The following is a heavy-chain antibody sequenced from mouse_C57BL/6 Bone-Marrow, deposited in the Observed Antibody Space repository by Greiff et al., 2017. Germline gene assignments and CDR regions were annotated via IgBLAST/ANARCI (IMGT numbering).Heavy chain of an antibody. D-gene: IGHD1-1*01. V-gene: IGHV1-42*01. CDR3: ARRATVVHVDV. CDR2: INPSTGGT. CDR1: GYSFTGYY. J-gene: IGHJ1*03. Sequence: EVQLQQSGPELVKPGASVKISCKASGYSFTGYYMNWVKQSPEKSLEWIGEINPSTGGTTYNQKFKAKAPLTVDKSSSTAYMQLKRLTSEDSAVYACARRATVVHVDVWGTGTTVTVSA.